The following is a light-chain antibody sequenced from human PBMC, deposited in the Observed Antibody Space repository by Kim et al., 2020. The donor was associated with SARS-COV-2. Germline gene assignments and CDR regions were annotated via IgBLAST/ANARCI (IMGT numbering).Light chain of an antibody. Sequence: QSALTQPASVSGSPGQSITISCTGTSSDVGSYNLVSWYQQHPGKAPKLMIYEGSKRPSGVSNRFSGSKSGNTASLTISGLQAEEEADNYCCSYAGSSLEVFGGGTQLTVL. J-gene: IGLJ3*02. CDR3: CSYAGSSLEV. CDR1: SSDVGSYNL. CDR2: EGS. V-gene: IGLV2-23*01.